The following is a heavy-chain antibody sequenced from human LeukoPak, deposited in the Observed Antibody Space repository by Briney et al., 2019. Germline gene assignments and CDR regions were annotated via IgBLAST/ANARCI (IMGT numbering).Heavy chain of an antibody. Sequence: PWVSLRLSCAASGFTFSTYWMSWVRQAPGKGLEWVANIKKDGSEKYKVDSVKGRFTNSRDNAENSLYLQMNSLRVEDTALYYCVRRISGSYYSDWGQGTLGTPSS. CDR2: IKKDGSEK. V-gene: IGHV3-7*04. D-gene: IGHD1-26*01. CDR1: GFTFSTYW. J-gene: IGHJ4*02. CDR3: VRRISGSYYSD.